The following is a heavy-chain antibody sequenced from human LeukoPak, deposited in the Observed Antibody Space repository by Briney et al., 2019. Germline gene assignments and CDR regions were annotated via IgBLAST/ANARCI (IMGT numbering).Heavy chain of an antibody. CDR2: MSYDGGNK. CDR3: AKVGRNYGDYYGWFDP. CDR1: GFTFSSYS. J-gene: IGHJ5*02. V-gene: IGHV3-30*18. D-gene: IGHD4-17*01. Sequence: GGSLRLSCAASGFTFSSYSMNWVRQAPGKGLEWVAFMSYDGGNKYYVDSVKGRFTISRDNSKNTLYLQMNTLRTEDTAVYYCAKVGRNYGDYYGWFDPWGQGTLVTVSS.